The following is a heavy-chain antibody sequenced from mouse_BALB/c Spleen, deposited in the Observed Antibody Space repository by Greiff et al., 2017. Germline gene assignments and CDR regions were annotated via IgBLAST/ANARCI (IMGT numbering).Heavy chain of an antibody. J-gene: IGHJ4*01. CDR2: IWGGGST. D-gene: IGHD2-3*01. Sequence: VQLVESGPGLVAPSQSLSITCTVSGFSLTDYGVSWIRQPPGKSLVWRVVIWGGGSTYYNSALKSRLSISTDNSKSQVFLKMNSLQTDDTAMYYCAKHGSIYAMDYWGQGTSVTVSS. CDR1: GFSLTDYG. V-gene: IGHV2-6-5*01. CDR3: AKHGSIYAMDY.